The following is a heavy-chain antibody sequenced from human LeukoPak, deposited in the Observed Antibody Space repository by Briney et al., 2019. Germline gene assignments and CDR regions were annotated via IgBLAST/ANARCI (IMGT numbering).Heavy chain of an antibody. CDR1: GFTFSGSA. CDR2: ITGSDDKT. V-gene: IGHV3-23*01. CDR3: AKPNSGWYGIFDY. D-gene: IGHD6-19*01. J-gene: IGHJ4*02. Sequence: GGSLRLSCAASGFTFSGSAMTWVRQAPGKGLQWVSTITGSDDKTYYADSVKGRFTISRDNSKNTLYLQMNSLRAEDTAVYYCAKPNSGWYGIFDYWGQGTLVTVSS.